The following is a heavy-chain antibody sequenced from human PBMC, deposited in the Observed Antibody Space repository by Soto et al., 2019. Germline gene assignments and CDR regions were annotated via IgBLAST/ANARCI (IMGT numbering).Heavy chain of an antibody. J-gene: IGHJ3*02. CDR3: TINYYDNSRYSIDI. Sequence: GGSLRVSCASSVFTFSAHYMYRVRQAPENGLEWVGRSRNKDNSYNTEYAASVKGRFTLSRDDSKNSLYLQMNSLKTEDTSVYYCTINYYDNSRYSIDIWGQGTMVTVSS. D-gene: IGHD3-22*01. CDR2: SRNKDNSYNT. CDR1: VFTFSAHY. V-gene: IGHV3-72*01.